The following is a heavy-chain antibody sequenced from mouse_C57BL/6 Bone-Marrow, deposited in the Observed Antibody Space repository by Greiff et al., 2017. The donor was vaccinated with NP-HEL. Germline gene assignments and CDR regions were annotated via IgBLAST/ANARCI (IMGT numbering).Heavy chain of an antibody. CDR2: IDPSDSYT. CDR1: GYTFTSYW. J-gene: IGHJ2*01. CDR3: ARESRITTVVAIDY. Sequence: QVQLKQPGAELVMPGASVKLSCKASGYTFTSYWMHWVKQRPGQGLEWIGGIDPSDSYTNYNQKFKGKSTLTVDKSSSTAYMQLSSLTSEDSAVYYCARESRITTVVAIDYWGQGTTLTVSS. V-gene: IGHV1-69*01. D-gene: IGHD1-1*01.